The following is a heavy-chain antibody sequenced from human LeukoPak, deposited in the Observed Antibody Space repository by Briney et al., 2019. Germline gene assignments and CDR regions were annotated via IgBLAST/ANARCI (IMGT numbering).Heavy chain of an antibody. D-gene: IGHD5-12*01. CDR1: GGSISSYY. V-gene: IGHV4-59*01. CDR3: ARGSNSGYHYDY. J-gene: IGHJ4*02. Sequence: SETLSLTCTVSGGSISSYYWSWIRQPPGKGLEWIGYMYYSGSTNYNPSLKSRVTISVDTSKSQFSLKLSSVTAADTAVYCCARGSNSGYHYDYWGQGTVVSVSS. CDR2: MYYSGST.